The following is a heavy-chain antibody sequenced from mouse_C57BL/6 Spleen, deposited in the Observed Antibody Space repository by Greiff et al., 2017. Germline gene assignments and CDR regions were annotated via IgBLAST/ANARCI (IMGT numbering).Heavy chain of an antibody. CDR3: AREGEWMDNYFDY. Sequence: QVQLQQSGAELAKPGASVKLSCKASGYTFTSYWMHWVKQRPGQGLEWIGYINPSSGYTKYNQKFKDKATLTADKSSSTAYMQLSSLTYEDSAVXYCAREGEWMDNYFDYWGQGTTLTVSS. D-gene: IGHD2-3*01. J-gene: IGHJ2*01. CDR1: GYTFTSYW. CDR2: INPSSGYT. V-gene: IGHV1-7*01.